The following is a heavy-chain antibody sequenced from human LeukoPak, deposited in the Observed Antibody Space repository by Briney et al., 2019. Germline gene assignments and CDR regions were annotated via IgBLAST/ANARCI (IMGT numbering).Heavy chain of an antibody. CDR1: GFTFSSYA. D-gene: IGHD6-19*01. J-gene: IGHJ3*02. Sequence: GGSLRLSCAASGFTFSSYAMHWVRQAPGKGLEWVAVISYDGSNKYYADSVKGRFTISRDNSKNTLYLQMNSLRAEDTAVYYCARDPSNPFIAVAGSNAFDIWGQGTMVTVSS. V-gene: IGHV3-30-3*01. CDR3: ARDPSNPFIAVAGSNAFDI. CDR2: ISYDGSNK.